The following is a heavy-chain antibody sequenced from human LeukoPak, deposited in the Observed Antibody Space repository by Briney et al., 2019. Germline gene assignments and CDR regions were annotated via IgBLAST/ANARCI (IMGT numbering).Heavy chain of an antibody. J-gene: IGHJ5*02. CDR3: AKLFFGDR. Sequence: SETLSLTCAVYGGSFSGYYWSWIRQPPGEGLEWIGEINHSGSTNYNPSLKSRVTISVDTSKNQFSLKLSSVTAADTAVYYCAKLFFGDRWGQGTLVTVSS. CDR1: GGSFSGYY. D-gene: IGHD3-3*01. V-gene: IGHV4-34*01. CDR2: INHSGST.